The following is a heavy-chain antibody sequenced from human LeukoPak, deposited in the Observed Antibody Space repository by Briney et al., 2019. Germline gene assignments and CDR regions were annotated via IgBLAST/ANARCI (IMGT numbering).Heavy chain of an antibody. D-gene: IGHD2-21*02. J-gene: IGHJ4*02. CDR1: GYTFSSYY. Sequence: APVKVSCKASGYTFSSYYMHWVRQAPGQGLEWMGIIYPSGGSTSYAQKFQGRVTMTRDMSTSTVYMELSSLRSEDTAVYYCARDRERVVVTAIDSYYFDYWGQGTLVTVSS. V-gene: IGHV1-46*01. CDR2: IYPSGGST. CDR3: ARDRERVVVTAIDSYYFDY.